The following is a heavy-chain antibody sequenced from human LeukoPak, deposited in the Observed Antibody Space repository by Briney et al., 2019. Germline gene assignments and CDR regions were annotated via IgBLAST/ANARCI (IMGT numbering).Heavy chain of an antibody. D-gene: IGHD2-2*01. J-gene: IGHJ5*02. CDR3: ARGFVVVPAATRGNWFDP. Sequence: PSETLSLTCAVYGDSFIENYWSWIRQDPGKGLEWIGEISHSGGTNYTNYNPSLKSRVTISVDTSKNQFSLKLSSVTAADTAVYYCARGFVVVPAATRGNWFDPWGQGTLVTVSS. CDR1: GDSFIENY. V-gene: IGHV4-34*01. CDR2: ISHSGGT.